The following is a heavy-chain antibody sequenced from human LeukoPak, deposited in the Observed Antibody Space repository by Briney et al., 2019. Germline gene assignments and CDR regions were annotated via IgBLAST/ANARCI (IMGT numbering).Heavy chain of an antibody. CDR3: ARVLGYGWFDP. D-gene: IGHD5-18*01. CDR1: GFTFSRDA. V-gene: IGHV3-23*01. CDR2: ISGSGGST. Sequence: GGSLRLSCAASGFTFSRDAMSWVREAPGKGLQWVSAISGSGGSTYYADSVKGRFTISRDNSKNTLYLQMNSLRAEDTAVYYCARVLGYGWFDPWGQGTLVTVSS. J-gene: IGHJ5*02.